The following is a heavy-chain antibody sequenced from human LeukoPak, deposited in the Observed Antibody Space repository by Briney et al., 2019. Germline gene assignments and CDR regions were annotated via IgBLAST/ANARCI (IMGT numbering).Heavy chain of an antibody. D-gene: IGHD2-15*01. CDR2: IYYSGST. CDR1: GGSFSGYY. CDR3: ARHWGTTRGYCSGGGCYSEGYYGMDV. V-gene: IGHV4-34*01. J-gene: IGHJ6*02. Sequence: PSETLSLTCAVYGGSFSGYYWSWIRQPPGKGLEWIGSIYYSGSTYYNPSLKSRVTISVDTSKNQFSLKLSSVTAADTAVYYCARHWGTTRGYCSGGGCYSEGYYGMDVWGQGTTVTVSS.